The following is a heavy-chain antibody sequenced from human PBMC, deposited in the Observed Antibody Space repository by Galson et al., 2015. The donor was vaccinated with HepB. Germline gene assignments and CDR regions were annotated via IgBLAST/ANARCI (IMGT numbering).Heavy chain of an antibody. D-gene: IGHD2-15*01. CDR3: ARVSCSGGSCYSVLDY. J-gene: IGHJ4*02. V-gene: IGHV3-7*01. Sequence: SLRLSCAASKFTFSSYWMSWVRQAPGKGLEWVANIRQDGSEKYYVDSVKGRFTVSRDNAKNSLYLQMNSLRVEDTAVYYCARVSCSGGSCYSVLDYWGQGTLVTVSS. CDR1: KFTFSSYW. CDR2: IRQDGSEK.